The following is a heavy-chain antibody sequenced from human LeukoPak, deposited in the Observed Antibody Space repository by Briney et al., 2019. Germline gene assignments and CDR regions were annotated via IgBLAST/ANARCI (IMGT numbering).Heavy chain of an antibody. CDR1: GGSFSGYY. CDR2: INHSGST. J-gene: IGHJ4*02. D-gene: IGHD2-15*01. CDR3: ARGMCSGGSCPPGYYFDY. Sequence: PSETLSLTCAVYGGSFSGYYWSWIRQPPGKGLEWIGEINHSGSTNYNPSLKSRVTISVDTPKNQFSLKLSSVTAADTAVYYCARGMCSGGSCPPGYYFDYWGQGTLVTVSS. V-gene: IGHV4-34*01.